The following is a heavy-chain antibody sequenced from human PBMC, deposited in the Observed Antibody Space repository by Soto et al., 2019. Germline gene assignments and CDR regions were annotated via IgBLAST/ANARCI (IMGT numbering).Heavy chain of an antibody. CDR3: AIRGLPAAYIDY. Sequence: GASVQVSCQASGYTFTSYAMHWVRQAPGHRLEWMGWINAGNGNTKYSQPFQGRVTITRDTSASTAYMERSSLRSEDTAVYYCAIRGLPAAYIDYWGQGTLVTVSS. CDR1: GYTFTSYA. V-gene: IGHV1-3*01. D-gene: IGHD2-2*01. J-gene: IGHJ4*02. CDR2: INAGNGNT.